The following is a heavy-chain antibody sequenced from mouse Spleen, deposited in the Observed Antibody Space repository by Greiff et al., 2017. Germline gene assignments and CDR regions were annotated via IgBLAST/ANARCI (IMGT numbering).Heavy chain of an antibody. CDR2: ISYDGSN. CDR1: GYSITSGYY. V-gene: IGHV3-6*01. Sequence: EVKLMESGPGLVKPSQSLSLTCSVTGYSITSGYYWNWIRQFPGNKLEWMGYISYDGSNNYNPSLKNRISITRDTSKNQFFLKLNSVTTEDTATYYCAREGITTGYAMDYWGQGTSVTVSS. D-gene: IGHD2-4*01. CDR3: AREGITTGYAMDY. J-gene: IGHJ4*01.